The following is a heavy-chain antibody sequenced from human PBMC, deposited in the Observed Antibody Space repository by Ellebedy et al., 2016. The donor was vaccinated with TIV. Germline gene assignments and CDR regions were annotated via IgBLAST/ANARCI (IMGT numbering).Heavy chain of an antibody. CDR2: IYPGDSET. D-gene: IGHD1/OR15-1a*01. CDR1: GYPFSSHW. J-gene: IGHJ3*01. V-gene: IGHV5-51*01. CDR3: ARQSGGTPWDAFDF. Sequence: PGGSLRLSCKDSGYPFSSHWIGWVRQMPGKGLEWMGIIYPGDSETRYSTTFQGQVTISADRSISTAYLHWSSLKASDTAMFYCARQSGGTPWDAFDFWGQGTMVTVSS.